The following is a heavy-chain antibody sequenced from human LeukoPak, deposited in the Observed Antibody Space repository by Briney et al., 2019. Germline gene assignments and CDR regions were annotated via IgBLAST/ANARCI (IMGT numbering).Heavy chain of an antibody. J-gene: IGHJ4*02. CDR1: GYSISSSSYY. CDR2: IYYSGST. V-gene: IGHV4-39*07. CDR3: ARYSRGPYYFDY. D-gene: IGHD2-21*01. Sequence: SETLSLTCTVSGYSISSSSYYWGRIRQPPGKGLEWIGSIYYSGSTYYNPSLKRRVTISVDTSKNQSSLKMSSVTAADTAVYYCARYSRGPYYFDYWGQGTLVTVSS.